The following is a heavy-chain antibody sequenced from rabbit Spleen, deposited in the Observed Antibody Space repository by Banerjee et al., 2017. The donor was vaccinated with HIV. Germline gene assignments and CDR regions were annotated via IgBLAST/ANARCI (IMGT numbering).Heavy chain of an antibody. Sequence: QEQLVESGGGLVTLGGSLKLSCKASGIDFNSYGISWVRQAPGKGLEWIGCIYTGNGKTYYASWAKGRFTISKSSSTTVTLQMTSLTAADTATYFCARDLAGVIGWNFSLWGPGTLVTVS. CDR1: GIDFNSYG. CDR2: IYTGNGKT. V-gene: IGHV1S45*01. D-gene: IGHD4-1*01. J-gene: IGHJ4*01. CDR3: ARDLAGVIGWNFSL.